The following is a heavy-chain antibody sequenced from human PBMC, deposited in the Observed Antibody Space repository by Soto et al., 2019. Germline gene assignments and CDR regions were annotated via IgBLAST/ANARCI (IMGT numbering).Heavy chain of an antibody. CDR1: GGSISGSYYY. J-gene: IGHJ4*02. Sequence: QLQLQESGPGLVKPSETLSLTCAVSGGSISGSYYYWGWLRQYPGKRPEWIGSVFYTGFTSYNPSIVSRVSVSVDTSKNQFSLKVSGVSAADSAGYYCATTQKGYNWNYFDHWGQGALVTVSS. V-gene: IGHV4-39*01. CDR3: ATTQKGYNWNYFDH. CDR2: VFYTGFT. D-gene: IGHD1-20*01.